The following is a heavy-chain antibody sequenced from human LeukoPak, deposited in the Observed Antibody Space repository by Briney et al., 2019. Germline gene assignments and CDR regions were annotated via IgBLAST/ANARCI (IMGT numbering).Heavy chain of an antibody. CDR2: ISYDGSDK. J-gene: IGHJ4*01. D-gene: IGHD1-26*01. CDR3: AKDKGREGDY. Sequence: GGSLRLSCAASGFTFSSYGMHWVRQAPGKGLEWVAVISYDGSDKYYADSVKGRFTISRDNSKNTLYLQMNSLRTEDTAVYYCAKDKGREGDYWGQGNLVTVSS. CDR1: GFTFSSYG. V-gene: IGHV3-30*18.